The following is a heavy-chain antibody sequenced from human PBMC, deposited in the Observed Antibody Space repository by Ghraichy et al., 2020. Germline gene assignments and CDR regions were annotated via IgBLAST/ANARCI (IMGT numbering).Heavy chain of an antibody. Sequence: ASVNVSCKASGYTFTGYYMHWVRQAPGQGLEWMGWINPNSGGTNYAQKFQGRVTMTRDTSISTAYMELSRLRSDDTAVYYCASSDSSGYYAHYYWGQGTLVTVSS. V-gene: IGHV1-2*02. D-gene: IGHD3-22*01. CDR3: ASSDSSGYYAHYY. CDR1: GYTFTGYY. CDR2: INPNSGGT. J-gene: IGHJ4*02.